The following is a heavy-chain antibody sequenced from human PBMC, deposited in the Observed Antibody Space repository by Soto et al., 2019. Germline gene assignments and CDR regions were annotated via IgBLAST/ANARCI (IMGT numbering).Heavy chain of an antibody. J-gene: IGHJ4*02. CDR3: ARVGAYNYYDSSGYFDY. V-gene: IGHV5-10-1*01. CDR2: IDPSDSYT. CDR1: GYSFTSYW. Sequence: GESLKISCKGSGYSFTSYWISWVRQMPGKGLEWMGRIDPSDSYTNYSPSFQGHVTISADKSISTAYLQWSSLKASDTAMYYCARVGAYNYYDSSGYFDYWGQGTLVTVSS. D-gene: IGHD3-22*01.